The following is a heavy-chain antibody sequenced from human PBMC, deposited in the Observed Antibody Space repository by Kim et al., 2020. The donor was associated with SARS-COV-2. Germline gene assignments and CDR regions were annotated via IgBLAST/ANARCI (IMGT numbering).Heavy chain of an antibody. Sequence: SETLSLTCTVSGGSISTYRWTWIRQPPGKGLEWIGYINNSGNTNYSPSLKSRITMSVESSKNQFSLKMTSVTAADTAIYYCARLNSGDNYNDEFYYALDVWGQGTTVTVSS. V-gene: IGHV4-4*09. CDR2: INNSGNT. CDR1: GGSISTYR. CDR3: ARLNSGDNYNDEFYYALDV. J-gene: IGHJ6*02. D-gene: IGHD1-20*01.